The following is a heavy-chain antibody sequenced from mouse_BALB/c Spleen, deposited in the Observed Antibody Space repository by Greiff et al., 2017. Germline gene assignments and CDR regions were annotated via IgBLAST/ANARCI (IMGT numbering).Heavy chain of an antibody. V-gene: IGHV14-3*02. J-gene: IGHJ3*01. Sequence: EVKLVESGAELVKPGASVKLSCTASGFNFKDTYMHWVKQRPEQGLEWIGRIDPANGNTKYDPKFQGKATITADTSSNTAYLQLSSLTSEDTAVYYGASDYWFDYWGQGTLVTVSA. CDR3: ASDYWFDY. CDR2: IDPANGNT. CDR1: GFNFKDTY. D-gene: IGHD2-13*01.